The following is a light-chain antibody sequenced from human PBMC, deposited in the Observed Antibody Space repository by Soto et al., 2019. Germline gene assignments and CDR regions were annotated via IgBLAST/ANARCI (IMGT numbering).Light chain of an antibody. CDR2: GVS. V-gene: IGLV2-14*01. CDR3: STHTTSGALQV. CDR1: ISDFVIYNY. J-gene: IGLJ1*01. Sequence: QSALTQPASVSGSPGQSITISCTGTISDFVIYNYVSWYQQLPGKAPKLLIYGVSNRPSGVSNRFSGSKSGNTASLTISGLQADDEAEYFCSTHTTSGALQVFGPGTKVTVL.